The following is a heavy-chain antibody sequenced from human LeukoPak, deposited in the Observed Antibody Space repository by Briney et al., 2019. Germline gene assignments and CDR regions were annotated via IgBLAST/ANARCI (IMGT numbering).Heavy chain of an antibody. CDR2: IIGNGVIT. J-gene: IGHJ4*02. CDR3: AKDSGQGGDYFDY. V-gene: IGHV3-23*01. CDR1: GFTFSYSA. Sequence: GGSLRLSCAASGFTFSYSAMSWVRQAPGKGLEWVSAIIGNGVITYYADSVKGRFTISIDNSKNTLYLQMNSLRAEDTAIYYCAKDSGQGGDYFDYWGQGTLVTVSS. D-gene: IGHD3-10*01.